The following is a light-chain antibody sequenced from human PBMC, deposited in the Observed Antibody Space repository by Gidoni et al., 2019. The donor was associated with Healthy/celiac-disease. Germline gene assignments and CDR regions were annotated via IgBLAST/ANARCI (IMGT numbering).Light chain of an antibody. V-gene: IGLV4-69*01. J-gene: IGLJ3*02. CDR3: QTWGTGSWV. CDR1: SGHSNYA. CDR2: LNSDGSH. Sequence: QLVLTQSPSASASLGASVKLTCTLSSGHSNYAIAWHQQQPEKGPRYLMKLNSDGSHNRGDGIPDRFSGSSSGAERSLTISSRQSEDEADYYCQTWGTGSWVFGGGTKLTVL.